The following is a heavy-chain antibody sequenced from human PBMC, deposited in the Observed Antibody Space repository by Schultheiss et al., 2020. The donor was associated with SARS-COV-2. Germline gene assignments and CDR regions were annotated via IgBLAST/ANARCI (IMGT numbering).Heavy chain of an antibody. CDR3: ARDRCWAHDFSTSCYHYYGMDV. Sequence: GGSLRLSCAASGFTFSDYYMSWIRQAPGKGLEWVSYIRSSGSTIYYADSVKGRFTISRDNAKNSLYLQMNSLRAEDTAVYYCARDRCWAHDFSTSCYHYYGMDVWGQGTTVTVSS. D-gene: IGHD2-2*01. CDR1: GFTFSDYY. J-gene: IGHJ6*02. CDR2: IRSSGSTI. V-gene: IGHV3-11*01.